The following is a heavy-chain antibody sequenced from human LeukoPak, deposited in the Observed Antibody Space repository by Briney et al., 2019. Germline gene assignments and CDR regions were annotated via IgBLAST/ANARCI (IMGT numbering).Heavy chain of an antibody. CDR1: GFTFDDYA. V-gene: IGHV3-9*01. J-gene: IGHJ5*02. Sequence: GRSLRLSCAASGFTFDDYAMHWVRQAPGKGLEWVSGISWSSGSIGYADSVKGRFTISRDNAKNSLYLQMNSLRAEDTALYYCAKDQGSFDPWGQGTLVTVSS. CDR2: ISWSSGSI. CDR3: AKDQGSFDP. D-gene: IGHD2-15*01.